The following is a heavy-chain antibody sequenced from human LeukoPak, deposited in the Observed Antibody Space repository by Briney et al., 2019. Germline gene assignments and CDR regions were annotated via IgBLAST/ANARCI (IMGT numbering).Heavy chain of an antibody. CDR2: ITATAGTT. D-gene: IGHD6-19*01. Sequence: AGGSLRLSCAASGFTFSSYWMSWVRQAPGRGLEWVSAITATAGTTYYADSVKGRFTTSRDISKNTLFLQMSSLRAEDTAVDYCAKDLDGSGMYGGIDSWGQGTLVIVSS. CDR1: GFTFSSYW. V-gene: IGHV3-23*01. CDR3: AKDLDGSGMYGGIDS. J-gene: IGHJ4*02.